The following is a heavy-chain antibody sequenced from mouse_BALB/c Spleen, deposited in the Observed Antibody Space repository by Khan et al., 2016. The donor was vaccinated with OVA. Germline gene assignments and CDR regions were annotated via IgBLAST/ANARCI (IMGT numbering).Heavy chain of an antibody. CDR2: IWSDGST. Sequence: QVQLKESGPGLVAPSRSLSITCTISGFSLMNYGIHWVRQPPGKGLEWLVVIWSDGSTTYNSALKSRLTISKDNSKSQVFLKMNSLQTDDTAMYFCARQPYYHYNVMDYWGQGTSVTVSS. CDR3: ARQPYYHYNVMDY. V-gene: IGHV2-6-1*01. CDR1: GFSLMNYG. D-gene: IGHD2-10*01. J-gene: IGHJ4*01.